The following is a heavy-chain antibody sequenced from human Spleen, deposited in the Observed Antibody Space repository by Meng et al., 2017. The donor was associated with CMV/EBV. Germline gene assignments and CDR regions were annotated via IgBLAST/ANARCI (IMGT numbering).Heavy chain of an antibody. D-gene: IGHD3-22*01. Sequence: SETLSLTCVVYGGSFSDNYWNWIRQTPGKGLEWFGEINHSGKTNYNPSLKSRVTMSVDTSKNQFSLKLTSVTAADTAVYYCARPGRQSSGYSSKYYFDYWGQGTLVTVSS. CDR3: ARPGRQSSGYSSKYYFDY. J-gene: IGHJ4*02. CDR2: INHSGKT. CDR1: GGSFSDNY. V-gene: IGHV4-34*01.